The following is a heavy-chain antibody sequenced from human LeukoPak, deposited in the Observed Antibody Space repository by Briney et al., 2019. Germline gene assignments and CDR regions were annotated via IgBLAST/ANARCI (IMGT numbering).Heavy chain of an antibody. J-gene: IGHJ3*02. CDR2: IYTSGST. D-gene: IGHD1-26*01. CDR1: GGSISSYY. V-gene: IGHV4-4*07. Sequence: SETLSLTCTVSGGSISSYYWSWIRQPAGKGLEWIGRIYTSGSTNYNPSLKSRVTISVDKSKNQFSLKLSSVTAADTAVYYCASPTRVGAPSWTAFDIWGQGTMVTVSS. CDR3: ASPTRVGAPSWTAFDI.